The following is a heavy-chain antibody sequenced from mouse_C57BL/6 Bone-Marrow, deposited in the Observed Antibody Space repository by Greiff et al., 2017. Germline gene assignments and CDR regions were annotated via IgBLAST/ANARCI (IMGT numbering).Heavy chain of an antibody. CDR2: ISSGSSTI. D-gene: IGHD4-1*01. V-gene: IGHV5-17*01. CDR3: ARAGLIGTLDYYAMDY. CDR1: GFTFSDYG. Sequence: EVQRVESGGGLVKPGGSLKLSCAASGFTFSDYGMHWVRQAPEKGLEWVAYISSGSSTIYYADTVKGRFTISRDNAKNTLFLQMTSLRSEDTAMYYCARAGLIGTLDYYAMDYWGQGTSVTVSS. J-gene: IGHJ4*01.